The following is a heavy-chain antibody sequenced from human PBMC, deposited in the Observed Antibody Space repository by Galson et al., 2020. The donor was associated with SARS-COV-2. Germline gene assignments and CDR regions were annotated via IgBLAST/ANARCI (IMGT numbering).Heavy chain of an antibody. V-gene: IGHV3-20*01. CDR1: GFTFDDYG. J-gene: IGHJ2*01. CDR2: INWNGGST. D-gene: IGHD3-22*01. Sequence: GESLKISCAASGFTFDDYGMSWVRQAPGKGLEWVSGINWNGGSTGYADSVKGRFTISRDNAKNSLYLQMNSLRAEDTALYHCARLERYYYCDSSGYYYSIPGGYFDLWGRGTLVTVSS. CDR3: ARLERYYYCDSSGYYYSIPGGYFDL.